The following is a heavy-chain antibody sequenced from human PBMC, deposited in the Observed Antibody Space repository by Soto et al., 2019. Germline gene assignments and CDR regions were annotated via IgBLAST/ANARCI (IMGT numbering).Heavy chain of an antibody. V-gene: IGHV4-4*02. CDR2: VFHSGGI. CDR1: GGPISGSVW. J-gene: IGHJ4*02. Sequence: QVQLWESGPGLVKPSGTLSLTCAVSGGPISGSVWWTWVRQPPGKGLEWIGEVFHSGGINYNPSLKSRVTMSVDTSRSQFSLELHSVTAADTAVYYCARKAWVRFDFWGQGTLVTVSS. D-gene: IGHD3-16*01. CDR3: ARKAWVRFDF.